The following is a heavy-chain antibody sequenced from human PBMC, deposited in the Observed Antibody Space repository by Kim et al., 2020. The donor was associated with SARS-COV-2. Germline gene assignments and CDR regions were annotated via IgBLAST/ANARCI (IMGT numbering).Heavy chain of an antibody. V-gene: IGHV4-38-2*02. CDR2: ISYSASP. Sequence: SETLSLTCSVSGFSISSGYYWGWIRQPPGKGLDWIGSISYSASPYYNPSLKTRVTISVDTSKNQFSLIVVSVTAADAAVYYCARVAGYCDTVRCHHSYFDFWGPGTLIAVSS. CDR3: ARVAGYCDTVRCHHSYFDF. J-gene: IGHJ4*02. D-gene: IGHD2-15*01. CDR1: GFSISSGYY.